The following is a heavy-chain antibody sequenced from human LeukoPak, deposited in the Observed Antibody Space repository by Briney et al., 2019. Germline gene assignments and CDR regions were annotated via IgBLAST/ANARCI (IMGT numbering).Heavy chain of an antibody. Sequence: GGSLRLSCAASGFTFSSYSMNWVRQAPGKGLEWVSSISSSSSYIYYADSVKGRFTISRDNAKNSLYLQMNSLRAEDTAVYYCARDVVAATYYYYGMDVWGKGTTVTVSS. V-gene: IGHV3-21*01. CDR2: ISSSSSYI. J-gene: IGHJ6*04. CDR1: GFTFSSYS. CDR3: ARDVVAATYYYYGMDV. D-gene: IGHD6-19*01.